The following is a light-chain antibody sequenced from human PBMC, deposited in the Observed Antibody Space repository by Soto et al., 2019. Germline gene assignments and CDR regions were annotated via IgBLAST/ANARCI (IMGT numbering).Light chain of an antibody. V-gene: IGKV2-30*02. J-gene: IGKJ4*01. CDR3: QQYNSHSPLT. CDR2: KVS. Sequence: DVVMTQSPLSLPVTLGQPASISCRSNQSPVHSDGIAYFSWFQQRPGRSPRRLIYKVSNRDSGVTSRFSGSGSGTQFTLTISSLQPDDFATYYCQQYNSHSPLTSGGGTKVDIK. CDR1: QSPVHSDGIAY.